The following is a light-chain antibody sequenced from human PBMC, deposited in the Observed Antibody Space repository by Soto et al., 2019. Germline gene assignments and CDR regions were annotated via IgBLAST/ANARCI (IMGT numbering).Light chain of an antibody. CDR2: GAT. CDR1: QNVNSN. V-gene: IGKV3-15*01. J-gene: IGKJ3*01. CDR3: QQYNNWPPFS. Sequence: EIVMTQSPATLSVSPGERATLSCRASQNVNSNLAWYQQKPGQAPRLLIYGATTRDTGIPARFSGSGSGTDFTLTISSLQSEDFAVYYCQQYNNWPPFSFGPGTKVDIK.